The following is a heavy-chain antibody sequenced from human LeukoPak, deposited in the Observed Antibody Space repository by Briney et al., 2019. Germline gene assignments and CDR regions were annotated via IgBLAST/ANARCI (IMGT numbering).Heavy chain of an antibody. CDR2: MSPNSGDT. J-gene: IGHJ4*02. CDR3: VRTPPNWGFDY. V-gene: IGHV1-8*01. D-gene: IGHD7-27*01. Sequence: GASVKVSCKASGYTFTTHDINWVRQATGQGLEWLGCMSPNSGDTGYAQKFQGRVTMTSDSSISTAYMELSSLRSEDTAIYYCVRTPPNWGFDYWGQGTLVTVSS. CDR1: GYTFTTHD.